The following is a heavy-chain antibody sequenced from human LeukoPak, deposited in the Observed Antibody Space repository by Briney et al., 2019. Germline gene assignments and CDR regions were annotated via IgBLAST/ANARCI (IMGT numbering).Heavy chain of an antibody. D-gene: IGHD2-2*01. Sequence: GASVKVSCKASDYTFTSYGISWVRQAPGQGLEWMGWISAYNGNTNYAQKLQGRVTMTTDTSTSTAYMELRSLRSDDTAVYYCARETYCSSTSCYDYWGQGTLVTVSS. CDR3: ARETYCSSTSCYDY. CDR2: ISAYNGNT. CDR1: DYTFTSYG. V-gene: IGHV1-18*01. J-gene: IGHJ4*02.